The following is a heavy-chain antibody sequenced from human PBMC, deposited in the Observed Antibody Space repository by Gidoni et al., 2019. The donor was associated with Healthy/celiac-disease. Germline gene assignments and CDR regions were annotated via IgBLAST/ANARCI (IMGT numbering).Heavy chain of an antibody. CDR1: GCPISSSRYY. J-gene: IGHJ4*02. CDR2: IYYSGST. Sequence: QLQLQESGPVLVKPSETLSLTCTVSGCPISSSRYYWRWIRQPPGKGLEWIGSIYYSGSTYYNPSLKSRVTISVDTSKKQFSMKLRSVTAADTAVYYCARQGPAWDFDYWGQGTLVTVSS. CDR3: ARQGPAWDFDY. D-gene: IGHD7-27*01. V-gene: IGHV4-39*01.